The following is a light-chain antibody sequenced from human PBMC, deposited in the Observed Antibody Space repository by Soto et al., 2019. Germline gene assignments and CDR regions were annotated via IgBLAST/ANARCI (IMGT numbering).Light chain of an antibody. Sequence: IQLTQSPSSLSASVGDSVTITGRASQGISSFLAWYQHKQGKAPKILIYAASTLHSGVPARFRGSGSGTDFTLTISRLQPEDFSTYFCQQLNSCPITFGQGTRLEIK. CDR1: QGISSF. CDR2: AAS. CDR3: QQLNSCPIT. V-gene: IGKV1-9*01. J-gene: IGKJ5*01.